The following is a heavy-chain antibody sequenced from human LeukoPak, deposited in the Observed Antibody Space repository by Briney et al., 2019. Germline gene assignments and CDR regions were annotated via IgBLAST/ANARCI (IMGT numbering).Heavy chain of an antibody. CDR3: ARDLRILEWLSTN. CDR2: ISCSSSYI. CDR1: GFTFSSYA. V-gene: IGHV3-21*01. J-gene: IGHJ4*02. D-gene: IGHD3-3*01. Sequence: AGGSLRLSCAASGFTFSSYAMSWVRQAPGKGLEWVSSISCSSSYIYYADSVKGRFTISRDNAKNSLYLQMNSLRAEDTAVYYCARDLRILEWLSTNWGQGTLVTVSS.